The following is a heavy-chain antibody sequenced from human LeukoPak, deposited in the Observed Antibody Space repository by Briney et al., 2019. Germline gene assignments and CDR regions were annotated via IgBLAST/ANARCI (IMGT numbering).Heavy chain of an antibody. CDR1: GGSISSGSYY. V-gene: IGHV4-61*02. Sequence: PSQTLSLTXTVSGGSISSGSYYWSWIRQPAGKGLEWIGRIYTSGSTNYNPSLKSRVTISVDTSKNQFSLKLSSVTAADTAVYYCARGVQLERLPATQFDYWGQGTLVTVSS. CDR3: ARGVQLERLPATQFDY. D-gene: IGHD1-1*01. CDR2: IYTSGST. J-gene: IGHJ4*02.